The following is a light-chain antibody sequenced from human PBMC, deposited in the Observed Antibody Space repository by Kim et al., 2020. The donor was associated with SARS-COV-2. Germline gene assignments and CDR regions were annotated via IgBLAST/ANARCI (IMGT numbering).Light chain of an antibody. CDR1: QSINSH. Sequence: DIQMTQSPSSLSASVGDRVTITCRASQSINSHLNWYQQKPGKAPKLLIYAKSTLQSGVPSRFSGSGSGTDFTLTISSLHPDDFATYYCQQSYSTLHTFGQGTKLEI. J-gene: IGKJ2*01. CDR3: QQSYSTLHT. CDR2: AKS. V-gene: IGKV1-39*01.